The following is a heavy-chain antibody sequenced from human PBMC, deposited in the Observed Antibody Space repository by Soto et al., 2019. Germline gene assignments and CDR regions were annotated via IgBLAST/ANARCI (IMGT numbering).Heavy chain of an antibody. CDR3: AKSYCGGDRYSYPAY. Sequence: PGGSLRLSYAASGVTFSSYGMPWVSQDPGKGLEWVAVISYDRSNKYYADSVKGRFTISRDNSKNTLYLQMNSLRAEDTAVYYCAKSYCGGDRYSYPAYRGQGTLVTVSS. CDR1: GVTFSSYG. D-gene: IGHD2-21*02. J-gene: IGHJ4*02. V-gene: IGHV3-30*18. CDR2: ISYDRSNK.